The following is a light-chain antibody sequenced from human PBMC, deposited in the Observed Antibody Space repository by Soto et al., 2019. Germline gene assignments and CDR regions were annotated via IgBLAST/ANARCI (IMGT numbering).Light chain of an antibody. CDR1: QSVSSGH. J-gene: IGKJ1*01. V-gene: IGKV3-20*01. CDR2: GAS. Sequence: DIVLTQSPGTLSLSPGERASLSCRASQSVSSGHLAWYQQKPGQAPRLLIYGASSSATGIPDRFSGSGSGTDFTLTISRLEPEDYAVYYCQQYGHSLWTFGQGTKVEIK. CDR3: QQYGHSLWT.